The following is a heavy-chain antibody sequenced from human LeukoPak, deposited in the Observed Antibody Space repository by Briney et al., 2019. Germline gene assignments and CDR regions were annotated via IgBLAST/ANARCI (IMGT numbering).Heavy chain of an antibody. CDR3: ARGTMVRGVIPTY. CDR2: IYYSGST. D-gene: IGHD3-10*01. Sequence: SETLSLPCTVSGGSISSYYWNWIRQPPGKGLEWIGNIYYSGSTNYNPSLKSRVTISVDTSKNQFSLKLSSVTAADTAVYYCARGTMVRGVIPTYWGQGTLVTVSS. J-gene: IGHJ4*02. V-gene: IGHV4-59*01. CDR1: GGSISSYY.